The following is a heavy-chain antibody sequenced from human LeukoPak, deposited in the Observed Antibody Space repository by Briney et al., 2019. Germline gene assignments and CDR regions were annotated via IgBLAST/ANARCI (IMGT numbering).Heavy chain of an antibody. CDR1: GFIFSSYA. Sequence: GGSLRLSCTASGFIFSSYAMSWVRQAPGKGLEWVSGISASFGSTYYADSVKGRFTISRDNSKNTVYLQINSLRAEDTAIYYCAKEDYAAPWKYFYYMDVWGKGTTVTVSS. V-gene: IGHV3-23*01. CDR2: ISASFGST. J-gene: IGHJ6*03. D-gene: IGHD4-17*01. CDR3: AKEDYAAPWKYFYYMDV.